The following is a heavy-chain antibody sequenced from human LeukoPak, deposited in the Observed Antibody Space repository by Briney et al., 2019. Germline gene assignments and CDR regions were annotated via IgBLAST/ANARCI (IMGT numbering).Heavy chain of an antibody. J-gene: IGHJ4*02. Sequence: GGSLRLSCVVSGFTFSSHAMCWVRQAPGRGLEWVSSIDISGDSTSYADSVKGRFTISRDNSKNTPLLQMDSLRAEDSAIYYCANEIRPNDYWGQGTLVTVSS. CDR2: IDISGDST. V-gene: IGHV3-23*05. D-gene: IGHD4/OR15-4a*01. CDR1: GFTFSSHA. CDR3: ANEIRPNDY.